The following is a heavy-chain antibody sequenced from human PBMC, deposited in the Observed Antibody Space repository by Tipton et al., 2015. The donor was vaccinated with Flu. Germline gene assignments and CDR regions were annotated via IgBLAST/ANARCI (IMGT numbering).Heavy chain of an antibody. CDR1: GFAFSSYG. V-gene: IGHV3-13*01. CDR3: ARGPLPDSNWYNGMDV. J-gene: IGHJ6*02. CDR2: IGTSGGT. D-gene: IGHD6-13*01. Sequence: SLRLSCEASGFAFSSYGMHWVRQAAGKGLEWVSGIGTSGGTYYAGSMKGRFTISRENAKNFLYVQMNSLRAGDTAVYYCARGPLPDSNWYNGMDVWGQGTTVTVFS.